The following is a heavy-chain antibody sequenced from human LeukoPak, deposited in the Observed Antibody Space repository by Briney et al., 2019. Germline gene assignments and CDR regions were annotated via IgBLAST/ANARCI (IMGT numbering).Heavy chain of an antibody. Sequence: SVKVSCKASGGTFSSYAISWVRQAPGQGLEWMGGIIPIFGTANYAQKFQGRVTITADESTSTAYMELSSLRSEDTAVYYCARDGIRGYSYGSVFDYWGQGTLVTASS. CDR1: GGTFSSYA. D-gene: IGHD5-18*01. CDR3: ARDGIRGYSYGSVFDY. V-gene: IGHV1-69*13. J-gene: IGHJ4*02. CDR2: IIPIFGTA.